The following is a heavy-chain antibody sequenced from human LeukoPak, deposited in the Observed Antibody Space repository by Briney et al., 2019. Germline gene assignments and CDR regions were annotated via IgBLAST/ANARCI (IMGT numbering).Heavy chain of an antibody. V-gene: IGHV3-30-3*01. D-gene: IGHD6-13*01. J-gene: IGHJ4*02. CDR2: ISYDGSNK. CDR3: ARAYSSRTFFDY. CDR1: GFTFSSYA. Sequence: GRSLRLSCAASGFTFSSYAMHWVRQAPGKGLEWVAVISYDGSNKYYADSVKGRFTISRDNSKNTLYLQMNSLRAEDTAVYYCARAYSSRTFFDYWGQGTLVTVSS.